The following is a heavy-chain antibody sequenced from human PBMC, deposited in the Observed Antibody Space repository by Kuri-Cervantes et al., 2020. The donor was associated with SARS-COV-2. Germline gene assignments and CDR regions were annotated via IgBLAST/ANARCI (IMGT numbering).Heavy chain of an antibody. CDR3: ARRGAVAGTVPFFDY. Sequence: SETLSLTCTVSGGSISSGSYYWSWIRQPAGKGLEWIGRIYTSGGTNYNPSLKSRVTISVDTSKNQFSLKLSSVTAADTAVYYCARRGAVAGTVPFFDYWGQGTLVTVSS. CDR1: GGSISSGSYY. CDR2: IYTSGGT. J-gene: IGHJ4*02. V-gene: IGHV4-61*02. D-gene: IGHD6-19*01.